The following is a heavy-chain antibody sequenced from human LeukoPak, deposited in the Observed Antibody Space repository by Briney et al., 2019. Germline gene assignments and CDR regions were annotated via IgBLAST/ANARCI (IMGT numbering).Heavy chain of an antibody. D-gene: IGHD6-19*01. Sequence: VASVKVSCKASGYTFTDFYIHWVRQAPGQGLEWMGWISAYNGDTNYAQKLQGRVTMTTDTSTSTAYMELRSLRSDDTAVYYCARSLRSLTAYSSGFFDPWGQGTLVTVSS. CDR2: ISAYNGDT. CDR1: GYTFTDFY. J-gene: IGHJ5*02. CDR3: ARSLRSLTAYSSGFFDP. V-gene: IGHV1-18*04.